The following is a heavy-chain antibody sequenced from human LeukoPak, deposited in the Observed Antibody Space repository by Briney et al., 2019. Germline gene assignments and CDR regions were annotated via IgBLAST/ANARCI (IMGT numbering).Heavy chain of an antibody. CDR2: ISSNGGST. J-gene: IGHJ4*02. Sequence: GGSLRLSCSASGFTFSSFVMHWVRQAPGKGLEYVSRISSNGGSTYYADSVKGRFTISRDNSKNTLDLQMNSLRAEDTAIYYCAKDGVYGYYFDNWGQGTLVTVSS. D-gene: IGHD3-10*01. CDR1: GFTFSSFV. V-gene: IGHV3-64*04. CDR3: AKDGVYGYYFDN.